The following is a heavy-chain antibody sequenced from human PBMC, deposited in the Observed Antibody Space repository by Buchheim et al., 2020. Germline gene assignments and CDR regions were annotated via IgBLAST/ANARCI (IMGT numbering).Heavy chain of an antibody. D-gene: IGHD1-26*01. J-gene: IGHJ4*02. Sequence: EVHLVESGGGLVQPGGSRRLSCAASGLTFSSYWMHWVRQAPGKGLVWVSRINSDGSSTSYADSVKGRFTISRDNAKNTLYLQMNSLRAEDTAVYYCSHSGNYSAFDYWGQGTL. CDR2: INSDGSST. CDR3: SHSGNYSAFDY. V-gene: IGHV3-74*01. CDR1: GLTFSSYW.